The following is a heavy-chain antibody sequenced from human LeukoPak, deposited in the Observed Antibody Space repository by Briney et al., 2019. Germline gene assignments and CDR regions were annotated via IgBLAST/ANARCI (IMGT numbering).Heavy chain of an antibody. V-gene: IGHV1-2*02. D-gene: IGHD4-17*01. J-gene: IGHJ4*02. Sequence: ASVKVSCKASGYAFTDYYIHWVRQAPGKGLELMGWINPYSGGAKNAQKFQGRVTMTRDTSTGTAYMDLSRLTFDDTAFYYCARGDIYGDYVWWGQGTLVTVCS. CDR2: INPYSGGA. CDR1: GYAFTDYY. CDR3: ARGDIYGDYVW.